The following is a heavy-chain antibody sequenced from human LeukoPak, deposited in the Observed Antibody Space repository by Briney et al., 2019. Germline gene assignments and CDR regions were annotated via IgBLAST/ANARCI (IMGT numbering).Heavy chain of an antibody. CDR2: IRNKANSYTT. Sequence: PGGSLRLSCAASGFTFSDHAMDWVRQAPGKGLEWVGRIRNKANSYTTEYAASVQGRFTVSRDDSKNSLYLQMNSMKTEDTAVYYCTRLVGANDWGRGTLVTVSS. V-gene: IGHV3-72*01. D-gene: IGHD1-26*01. CDR1: GFTFSDHA. CDR3: TRLVGAND. J-gene: IGHJ4*02.